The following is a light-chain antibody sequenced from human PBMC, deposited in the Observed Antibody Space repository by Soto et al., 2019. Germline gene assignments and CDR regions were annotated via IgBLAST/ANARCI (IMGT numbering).Light chain of an antibody. V-gene: IGKV3-20*01. CDR2: GVS. J-gene: IGKJ4*01. Sequence: EIVLTQSPGTLSLSPGERATLSCRASQSVSSRSLAWYQQKPGQAPRLLMYGVSARATGTPDRFSGSGSGTDFTLTISRLEPEDFAVYYCQQFAFFGGGTKVEI. CDR1: QSVSSRS. CDR3: QQFAF.